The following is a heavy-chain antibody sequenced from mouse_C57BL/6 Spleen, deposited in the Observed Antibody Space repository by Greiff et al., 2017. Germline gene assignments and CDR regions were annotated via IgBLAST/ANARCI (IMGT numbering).Heavy chain of an antibody. Sequence: EVKVVESGGGLVKPGGSLKLSCAASGFTFSSYAMSWVRQTPEKRLEWVATISDGGSYTYYPDNVKGRFTISRDDAKNNLYLQMSHLKSEDTAMYYCARDRYYGYYGCYFDYWGQGTTLTVSS. D-gene: IGHD2-1*01. CDR3: ARDRYYGYYGCYFDY. CDR1: GFTFSSYA. J-gene: IGHJ2*01. CDR2: ISDGGSYT. V-gene: IGHV5-4*01.